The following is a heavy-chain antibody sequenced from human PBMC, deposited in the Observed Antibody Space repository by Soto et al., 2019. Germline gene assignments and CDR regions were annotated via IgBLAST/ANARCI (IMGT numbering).Heavy chain of an antibody. Sequence: QITLKESGPTLVKPTQTLTLTCTFSGFSLSTSGVGVGWIRQPPGKALEWLALIYWDDDKRYSPSLKSRLTIPKDTSKNHVVLTMTNMDPVDTATYYCAHSIYYFDSSGSLDYWGQGTLVTGSS. CDR3: AHSIYYFDSSGSLDY. CDR2: IYWDDDK. CDR1: GFSLSTSGVG. V-gene: IGHV2-5*02. D-gene: IGHD3-22*01. J-gene: IGHJ4*02.